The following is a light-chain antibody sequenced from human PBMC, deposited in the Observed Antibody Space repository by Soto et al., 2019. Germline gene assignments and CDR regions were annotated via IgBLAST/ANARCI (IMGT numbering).Light chain of an antibody. CDR1: SSDVGGHNY. CDR2: EVT. Sequence: QSALTQPASVSASPGQSITISCTGTSSDVGGHNYVSWYQQHPGKAPKLMIYEVTNRPSGVSNRLSGSKSGNTASLTISGLQAEDEADYYGSSYPSSNTRVFGTGTKLTVL. J-gene: IGLJ1*01. CDR3: SSYPSSNTRV. V-gene: IGLV2-14*01.